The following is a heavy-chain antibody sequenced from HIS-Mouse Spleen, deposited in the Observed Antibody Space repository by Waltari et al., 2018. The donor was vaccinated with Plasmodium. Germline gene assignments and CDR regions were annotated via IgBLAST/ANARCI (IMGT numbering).Heavy chain of an antibody. J-gene: IGHJ3*02. V-gene: IGHV2-70*15. D-gene: IGHD6-6*01. CDR1: GFPLSTSGMR. CDR2: IDWDVDK. CDR3: ARIDSSSDAFDI. Sequence: QVTLRESGPALVKPTQTLTLTCTFSGFPLSTSGMRVSWIRQPPGKALDWLARIDWDVDKYYRTSLKTRLTISKDTSKNQVVLTMTNMDPVDTATYYCARIDSSSDAFDIWGQGTMVTVSS.